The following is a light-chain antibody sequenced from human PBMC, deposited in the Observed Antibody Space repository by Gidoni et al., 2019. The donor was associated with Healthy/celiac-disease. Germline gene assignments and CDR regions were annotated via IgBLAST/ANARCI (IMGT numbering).Light chain of an antibody. CDR3: QQSYSTPPWT. CDR1: QSISSY. Sequence: DIQMNASPSPLSASLGDRVTITCRASQSISSYLNWYQQKPGKAPKLLIYAASSLQSGVPSRFSGSGSGTDFTLTISSLQPEDFATYYCQQSYSTPPWTFGQGTKVEIK. J-gene: IGKJ1*01. V-gene: IGKV1-39*01. CDR2: AAS.